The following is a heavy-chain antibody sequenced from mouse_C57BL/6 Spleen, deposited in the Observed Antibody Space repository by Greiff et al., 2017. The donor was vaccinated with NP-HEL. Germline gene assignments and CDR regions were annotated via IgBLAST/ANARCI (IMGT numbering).Heavy chain of an antibody. CDR3: ARVDGYYVWGV. J-gene: IGHJ1*03. V-gene: IGHV3-6*01. CDR1: GYSITSGYY. D-gene: IGHD2-3*01. Sequence: VQLKESGPGLVKPSQSLSLTCSVTGYSITSGYYWNWIRQFPGNKLEWMGYISYDGSNNYNPSLKNRISITRDTSKNQFFLKLNSVTTEDTATYYCARVDGYYVWGVWGTGTTVTVSS. CDR2: ISYDGSN.